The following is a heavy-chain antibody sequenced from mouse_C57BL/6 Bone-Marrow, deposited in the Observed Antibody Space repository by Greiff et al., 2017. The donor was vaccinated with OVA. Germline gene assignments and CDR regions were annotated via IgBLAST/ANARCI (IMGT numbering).Heavy chain of an antibody. D-gene: IGHD3-1*01. CDR1: GYSFTGYY. V-gene: IGHV1-42*01. J-gene: IGHJ4*01. CDR2: INPSTGGT. CDR3: APSSYYAMDY. Sequence: VQLQQSGPELVKPGASVKISCKASGYSFTGYYMNWVKQSPEKSLEWIGAINPSTGGTTYNQKFKAKATLTVDKSSSTAYMQLKSLTSEDSAVYYCAPSSYYAMDYWGQGTSVTVSS.